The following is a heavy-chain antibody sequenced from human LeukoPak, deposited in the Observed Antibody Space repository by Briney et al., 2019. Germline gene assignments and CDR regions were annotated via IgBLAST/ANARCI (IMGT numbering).Heavy chain of an antibody. D-gene: IGHD3-3*01. J-gene: IGHJ4*02. CDR2: ISYDGSNK. CDR3: ARVVNDFWSPFDY. V-gene: IGHV3-30*04. Sequence: GGSLRLSCAASGFTFSSYAMDWVRQAPGKGLEWVAVISYDGSNKCYADSVKGRFTISRDNSKNTLCLQMNSLRAEDTAVYYCARVVNDFWSPFDYWGQGTLVTVSS. CDR1: GFTFSSYA.